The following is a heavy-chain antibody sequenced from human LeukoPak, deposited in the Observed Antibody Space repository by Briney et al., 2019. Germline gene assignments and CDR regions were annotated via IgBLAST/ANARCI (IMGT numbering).Heavy chain of an antibody. Sequence: SVKVSCKASGYTFTSYYMHWVRQAPGQGLEWMGRIIPIFGTANYAQKFQGRVTITTDESTSTAYMELSSLRSEDTAVYYCARGKLGIAVGAFDYWGQGTLVTVSS. CDR2: IIPIFGTA. CDR1: GYTFTSYY. V-gene: IGHV1-69*05. J-gene: IGHJ4*02. CDR3: ARGKLGIAVGAFDY. D-gene: IGHD6-19*01.